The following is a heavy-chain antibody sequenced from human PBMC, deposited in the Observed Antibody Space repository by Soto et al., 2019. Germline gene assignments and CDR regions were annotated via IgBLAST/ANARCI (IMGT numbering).Heavy chain of an antibody. CDR3: ARAKDIVVVVAATFAY. V-gene: IGHV3-30-3*01. D-gene: IGHD2-15*01. CDR2: ISYDGSNK. J-gene: IGHJ4*02. CDR1: GFTFSSYA. Sequence: GGSLRLSCAASGFTFSSYAMHWVRQAPGKGLEWVAVISYDGSNKYYADSVKGRFTISRDNSKNTLYLQMNSLRAEDTAVYYCARAKDIVVVVAATFAYWGQGTLVTVSS.